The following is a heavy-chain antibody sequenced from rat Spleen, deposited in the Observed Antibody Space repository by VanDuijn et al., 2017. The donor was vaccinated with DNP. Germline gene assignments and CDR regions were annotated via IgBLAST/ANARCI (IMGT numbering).Heavy chain of an antibody. J-gene: IGHJ2*01. V-gene: IGHV5-58*01. CDR3: VRWNSGHFDY. CDR1: GFTFSSYW. Sequence: EVQLVETGGGLVKSGRSLKLSCVASGFTFSSYWMYWIRQAPGKGLEWVAYIGSAAYAPYYGDSVKGRFTISRDNAKSTLYLQMNSLRSEDMATYYCVRWNSGHFDYWGQGVMVTVSS. CDR2: IGSAAYAP. D-gene: IGHD4-3*01.